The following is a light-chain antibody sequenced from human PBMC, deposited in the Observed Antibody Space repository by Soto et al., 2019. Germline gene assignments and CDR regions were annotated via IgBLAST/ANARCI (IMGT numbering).Light chain of an antibody. CDR1: SSDVGSYNF. Sequence: QSALTQPASVSGSPGQSITSSCTGTSSDVGSYNFVSWFQQHPGKVPKLIIYEGTERPSGVSNRFSASKSGNTASLTISGLQPEDEADDYCCSYSGPSTIFGGVTKL. CDR3: CSYSGPSTI. CDR2: EGT. V-gene: IGLV2-23*01. J-gene: IGLJ2*01.